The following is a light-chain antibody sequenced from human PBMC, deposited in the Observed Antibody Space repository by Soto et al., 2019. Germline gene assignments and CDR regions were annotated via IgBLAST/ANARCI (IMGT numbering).Light chain of an antibody. J-gene: IGLJ1*01. CDR1: SSDVGGYNY. CDR3: SSYTSSSTLYV. Sequence: QSVLTQPASVSGSPVQSITISCTGTSSDVGGYNYVSWYQQHPGKAPKLMIYDVSNRPSGVSNRFSGSKSDNTASLTISGLQAEDEADYYCSSYTSSSTLYVFGTGTKVTVL. V-gene: IGLV2-14*01. CDR2: DVS.